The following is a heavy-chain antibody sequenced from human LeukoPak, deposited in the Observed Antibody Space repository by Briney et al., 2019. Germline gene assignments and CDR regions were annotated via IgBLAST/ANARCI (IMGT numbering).Heavy chain of an antibody. D-gene: IGHD3-10*01. V-gene: IGHV4-39*07. Sequence: SETLSLTCIVSGGSISSSGYYWGWIRQPPGKGLEWIGSIYYSGSSYYNPSLKSRVTISVDTSKNQFSLKLSSVTAADTAVYYCASLYYYGSGSSFDYWGQGTLVTVSS. CDR1: GGSISSSGYY. CDR2: IYYSGSS. CDR3: ASLYYYGSGSSFDY. J-gene: IGHJ4*02.